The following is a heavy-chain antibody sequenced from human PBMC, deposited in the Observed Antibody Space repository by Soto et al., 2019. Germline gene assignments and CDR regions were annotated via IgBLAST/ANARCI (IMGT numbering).Heavy chain of an antibody. V-gene: IGHV4-4*02. CDR2: IYHSGST. J-gene: IGHJ6*02. D-gene: IGHD3-10*01. CDR1: GGSISSSNW. CDR3: ARDLTMVRGVMVGMDV. Sequence: PSETLSLTCAVSGGSISSSNWWSWVRQPPGKGLEWIGEIYHSGSTNYNPSLKSRVTISVDKSKNQFSLKLSSVTAADTAVYYCARDLTMVRGVMVGMDVWGQGTTVTVS.